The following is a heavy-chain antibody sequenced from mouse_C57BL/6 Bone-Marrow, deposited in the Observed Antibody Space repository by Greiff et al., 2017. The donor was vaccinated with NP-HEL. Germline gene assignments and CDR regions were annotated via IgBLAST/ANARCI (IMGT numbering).Heavy chain of an antibody. V-gene: IGHV1-64*01. CDR3: ARGDGNGDFDV. CDR1: GYTFPSYW. J-gene: IGHJ1*03. D-gene: IGHD2-1*01. CDR2: IHPNSGST. Sequence: QVQLQQPGAELVKPGASVKLSCKASGYTFPSYWMHWVKQRPGQGLEWIGMIHPNSGSTNYNEKFKSKATLTVDKSSSTAYMQLSSLTCEDSAVYYCARGDGNGDFDVWGTGTTVTVSS.